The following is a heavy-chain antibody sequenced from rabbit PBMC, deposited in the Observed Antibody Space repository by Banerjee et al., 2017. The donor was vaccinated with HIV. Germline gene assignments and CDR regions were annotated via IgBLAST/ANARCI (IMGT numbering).Heavy chain of an antibody. Sequence: QEQLEESGGDLVKPEGSLTLTCTASGFSFSNKYVMCWVRQAPGKGLEWIACINTSSGDTVYATWAKGRFTISKASWTTVTLQMTSLTAADTASYFCARGDAIGADIIDGFDPWGPGTLVTVS. CDR3: ARGDAIGADIIDGFDP. D-gene: IGHD1-1*01. V-gene: IGHV1S45*01. CDR2: INTSSGDT. J-gene: IGHJ2*01. CDR1: GFSFSNKYV.